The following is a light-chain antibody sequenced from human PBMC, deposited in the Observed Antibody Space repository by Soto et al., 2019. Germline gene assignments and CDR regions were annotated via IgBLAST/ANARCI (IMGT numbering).Light chain of an antibody. CDR2: DAS. CDR3: QHYNSYSEA. J-gene: IGKJ1*01. CDR1: QGISNF. V-gene: IGKV1-16*01. Sequence: DIQMTQSQTSLCSSLLDIVTITCRASQGISNFLAWFQQKPGKAPKSLIYDASSLESGVPSRFSGSGSGTEFTLTISSLQPDDFATYYCQHYNSYSEAFGQGTKVDIK.